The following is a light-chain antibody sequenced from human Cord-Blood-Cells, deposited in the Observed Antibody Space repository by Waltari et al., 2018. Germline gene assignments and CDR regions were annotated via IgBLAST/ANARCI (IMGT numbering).Light chain of an antibody. J-gene: IGLJ3*02. V-gene: IGLV2-14*01. Sequence: QSALTQPASVSGSPGQSITISCTGTSSYVGGYNYVPWYQQHPGKAPKLMIYDVSKRPSGGSNRFSGSKSGHTASLTISGLQAEDGADYYCSSYTSSSTWVFGGGTKLTVL. CDR1: SSYVGGYNY. CDR2: DVS. CDR3: SSYTSSSTWV.